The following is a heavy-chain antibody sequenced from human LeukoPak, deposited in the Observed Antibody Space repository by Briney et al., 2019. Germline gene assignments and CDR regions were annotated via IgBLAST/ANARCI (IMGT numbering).Heavy chain of an antibody. D-gene: IGHD4-17*01. CDR3: ASTTVTTGTYFDY. CDR1: GFTFSSYA. J-gene: IGHJ4*02. Sequence: GGSLRLSCAASGFTFSSYAMHWVRQAPGKGLEWVAVISYDGSNKYYADSVKGRFTISRDNSKNTLYLQMNSLRAEDTAVYYCASTTVTTGTYFDYWGQGTLVTVSS. V-gene: IGHV3-30-3*01. CDR2: ISYDGSNK.